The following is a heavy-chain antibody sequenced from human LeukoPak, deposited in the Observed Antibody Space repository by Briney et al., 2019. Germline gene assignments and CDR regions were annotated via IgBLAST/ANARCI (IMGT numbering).Heavy chain of an antibody. V-gene: IGHV3-9*01. J-gene: IGHJ4*02. CDR2: ISWNSGSI. D-gene: IGHD5-12*01. Sequence: GGSLRLSCAASGFPFSTHSLNWVRQAPGKGLEWVSGISWNSGSIGYADSVKGRFTISRDNAKNSLYLQMNSLRAEDTALYYCAKDRGYSGYDSFDYWGQGTLVTVSS. CDR3: AKDRGYSGYDSFDY. CDR1: GFPFSTHS.